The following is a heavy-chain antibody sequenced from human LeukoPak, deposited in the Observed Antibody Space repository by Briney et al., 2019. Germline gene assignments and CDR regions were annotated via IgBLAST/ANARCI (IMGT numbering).Heavy chain of an antibody. CDR1: GFTFSSYG. J-gene: IGHJ4*02. V-gene: IGHV3-23*01. D-gene: IGHD5-12*01. Sequence: QSGGSLRLSCAASGFTFSSYGMSWVRQAPGKGMEWVSAISGSGGSTYYADSVKGRFTISRDNSKNTLYLQMNSLRAEDTAVYYCAKEYSGYEYYFDYWGQGTLVTVSS. CDR3: AKEYSGYEYYFDY. CDR2: ISGSGGST.